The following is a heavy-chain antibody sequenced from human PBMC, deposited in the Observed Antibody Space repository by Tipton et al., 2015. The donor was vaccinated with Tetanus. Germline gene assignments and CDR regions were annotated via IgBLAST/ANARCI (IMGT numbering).Heavy chain of an antibody. V-gene: IGHV4-31*03. J-gene: IGHJ3*02. Sequence: TLSLTCTVSGGSISSGGHYWSWIRQHPGKGLEWIGYIYYSGSTYYNPSLKSRVTISVDTSKNQFSLKLSSVTAADTAVYYCAREPYQLPTDIWGQGTMVTVSS. CDR1: GGSISSGGHY. D-gene: IGHD2-2*01. CDR3: AREPYQLPTDI. CDR2: IYYSGST.